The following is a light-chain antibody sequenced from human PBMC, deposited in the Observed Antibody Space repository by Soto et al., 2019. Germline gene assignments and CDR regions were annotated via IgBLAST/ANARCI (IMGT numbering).Light chain of an antibody. V-gene: IGLV2-14*03. CDR1: SSDVGGYNY. Sequence: QSALTQPASVSGSPGQSITISCTGTSSDVGGYNYVAWYQQHPGRAPKLIIYDVTNRPSGVSDRFSGSKSGNTASLTISGLQADDEADYHCSSYTSLSTPYVFGTGTKHTVL. CDR2: DVT. CDR3: SSYTSLSTPYV. J-gene: IGLJ1*01.